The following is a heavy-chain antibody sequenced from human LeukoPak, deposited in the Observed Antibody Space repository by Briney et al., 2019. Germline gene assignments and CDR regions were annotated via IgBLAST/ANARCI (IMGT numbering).Heavy chain of an antibody. J-gene: IGHJ3*02. D-gene: IGHD3-10*01. V-gene: IGHV5-51*01. CDR3: ASPTYYYKSKSSIDAFDI. CDR1: GYHFTTYW. CDR2: IYPGDSDT. Sequence: GESLKISCKGAGYHFTTYWIGWVRQMPGKGLEWMGVIYPGDSDTRYSPSFQGQVTISADKSITTAYLQWSSLKASDTAMYYCASPTYYYKSKSSIDAFDIWGQGTMVTVSS.